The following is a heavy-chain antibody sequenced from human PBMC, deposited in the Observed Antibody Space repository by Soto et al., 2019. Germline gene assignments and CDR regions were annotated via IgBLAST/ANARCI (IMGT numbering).Heavy chain of an antibody. CDR2: IIPIFGTA. CDR1: GGTFSSYA. J-gene: IGHJ6*01. Sequence: QVQLVQSGAEVKKPGSSVKVSCKASGGTFSSYAISWVRQAPGQGLGWMGGIIPIFGTANYAQKFQGRVTISAGETTSTGHMGVGSLRSGGTAGYYCARGRSGDIVAAIPGGLGGWGPGTTVTVSS. V-gene: IGHV1-69*12. D-gene: IGHD5-12*01. CDR3: ARGRSGDIVAAIPGGLGG.